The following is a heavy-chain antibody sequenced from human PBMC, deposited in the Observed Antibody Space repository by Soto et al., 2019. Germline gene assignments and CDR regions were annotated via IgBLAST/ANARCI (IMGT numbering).Heavy chain of an antibody. Sequence: PGGSLRLSCAASGFTFNTYSMTWVRQAPGKGLEWVSTITNSGVSTDYADSVKGRFTISRDNSKNMLYLQMNSLRAEDTAVYYCASMNHSSSWYPPPYYYYGMDVWGQGTTVTVSS. CDR1: GFTFNTYS. J-gene: IGHJ6*02. V-gene: IGHV3-23*01. CDR2: ITNSGVST. CDR3: ASMNHSSSWYPPPYYYYGMDV. D-gene: IGHD6-13*01.